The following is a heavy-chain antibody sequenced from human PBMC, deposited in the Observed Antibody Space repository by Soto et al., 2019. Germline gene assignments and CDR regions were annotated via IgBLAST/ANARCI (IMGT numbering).Heavy chain of an antibody. J-gene: IGHJ6*02. D-gene: IGHD6-13*01. Sequence: QVQLVQSGAEVKKPGSSVKVSCKASGGTFSSYAISWVRQAPGQGLEWMGGIIPIFGTANYAQKFQGRVTITADESTSTAYMELSSLRSEDTAMYYCATSPYTLLTAATYYYYAMDVWGQGTTVTVSS. CDR1: GGTFSSYA. V-gene: IGHV1-69*01. CDR3: ATSPYTLLTAATYYYYAMDV. CDR2: IIPIFGTA.